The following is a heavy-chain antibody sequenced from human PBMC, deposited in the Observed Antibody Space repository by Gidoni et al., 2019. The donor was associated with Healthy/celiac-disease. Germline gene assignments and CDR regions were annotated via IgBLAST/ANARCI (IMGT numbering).Heavy chain of an antibody. CDR2: MGNAGDT. D-gene: IGHD3-10*01. CDR1: VFTFSSYD. Sequence: EVQLVESGGGLVQPGVSLRLSCAASVFTFSSYDMHWVRQATGKGLEWVSAMGNAGDTYYPGSVKGRFTISRENAKNSLYLQMNSLRAGDTAVYYCARAAPKYYKGWYFDLWGRGTLVTVSS. V-gene: IGHV3-13*01. J-gene: IGHJ2*01. CDR3: ARAAPKYYKGWYFDL.